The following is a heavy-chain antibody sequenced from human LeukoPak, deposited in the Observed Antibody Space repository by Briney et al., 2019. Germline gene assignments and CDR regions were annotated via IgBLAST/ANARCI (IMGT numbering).Heavy chain of an antibody. J-gene: IGHJ5*02. CDR1: GGTFSSYA. V-gene: IGHV1-69*13. Sequence: ASVKVSCKASGGTFSSYAISWVRQAPGQGLEWMGGIIPIFGTANYAQKFQGRVTITADESTSTAYMELSSLRSEDTAVYYCATEGLIAAAGKGWFDPWGQGTLVTVSS. CDR3: ATEGLIAAAGKGWFDP. D-gene: IGHD6-13*01. CDR2: IIPIFGTA.